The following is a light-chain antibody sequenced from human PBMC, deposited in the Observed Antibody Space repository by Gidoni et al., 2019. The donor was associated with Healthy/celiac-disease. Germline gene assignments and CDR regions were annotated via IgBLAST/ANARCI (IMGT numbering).Light chain of an antibody. V-gene: IGKV1-6*01. CDR1: QGIRND. CDR3: LQDYNSPCT. Sequence: AIPMTQAPSSLSASVGDRVTITCRASQGIRNDLGWYQQKPGKAPKLLIYAASSLQSGVPSRFSGSGSGTDFTLTISSLQPEDFATYYCLQDYNSPCTFGQGTKVEIK. CDR2: AAS. J-gene: IGKJ1*01.